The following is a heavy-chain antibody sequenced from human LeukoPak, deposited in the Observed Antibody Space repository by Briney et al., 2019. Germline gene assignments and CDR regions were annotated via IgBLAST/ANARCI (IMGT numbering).Heavy chain of an antibody. CDR2: IYSGGST. V-gene: IGHV3-53*01. CDR1: GFTVSSNY. D-gene: IGHD2-15*01. J-gene: IGHJ5*02. CDR3: AKDAGYCSGGSCYSRWFDP. Sequence: GGSLRLSCAASGFTVSSNYMSWVRQAPGKGLEWVSLIYSGGSTLYADSVKGRFTLSRDNSKNTLYLQMNSLRAEDTAVYYCAKDAGYCSGGSCYSRWFDPWGQGTLVTVSS.